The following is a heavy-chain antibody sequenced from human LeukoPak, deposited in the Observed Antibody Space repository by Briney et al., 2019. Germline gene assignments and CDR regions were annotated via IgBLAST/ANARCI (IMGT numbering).Heavy chain of an antibody. J-gene: IGHJ4*02. CDR2: ISSSGTTI. D-gene: IGHD3-22*01. CDR1: GFTFSDYY. CDR3: VRADTYYYDSSGTLGY. V-gene: IGHV3-11*04. Sequence: GGSLRLSCAASGFTFSDYYMSWIRQAPGKGLEWVSYISSSGTTIYYADSVKGRFTISRDNAKNSLYLQMNSLRAEETAVYYCVRADTYYYDSSGTLGYWGQGTLVSVSS.